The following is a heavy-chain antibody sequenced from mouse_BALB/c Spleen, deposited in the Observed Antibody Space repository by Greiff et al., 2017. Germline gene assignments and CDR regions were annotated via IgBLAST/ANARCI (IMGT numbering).Heavy chain of an antibody. V-gene: IGHV3-2*02. Sequence: EVKLQESGPGLVKPSQSLSLTCTVTGYSITSDYAWNWIRQFPGNKLEWMGYISYSGSTSYNPSLKSRISITRDTSKNQFFLQLNSVTTEDTATYYCGYGSSLNWYFDVWGAGTTVTVSS. J-gene: IGHJ1*01. D-gene: IGHD1-1*01. CDR2: ISYSGST. CDR3: GYGSSLNWYFDV. CDR1: GYSITSDYA.